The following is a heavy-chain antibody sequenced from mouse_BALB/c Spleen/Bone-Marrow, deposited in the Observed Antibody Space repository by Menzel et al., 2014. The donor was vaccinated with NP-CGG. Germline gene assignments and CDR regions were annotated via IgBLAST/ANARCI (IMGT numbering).Heavy chain of an antibody. CDR2: IDPANGNT. V-gene: IGHV14-3*02. J-gene: IGHJ4*01. Sequence: VQLQQSGAELVKPGASVKLSCTASGFNMKDTYMHWVKQRPEQSLEWIGRIDPANGNTKYDPKFQGKATITADTSSNTAYLQLSSLTSEDTAVYYCARGLLQYYYAMDYWGQGTSVTVSS. CDR3: ARGLLQYYYAMDY. CDR1: GFNMKDTY. D-gene: IGHD2-3*01.